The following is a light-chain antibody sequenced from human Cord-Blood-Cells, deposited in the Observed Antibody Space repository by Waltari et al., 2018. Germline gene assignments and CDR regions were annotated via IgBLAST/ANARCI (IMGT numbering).Light chain of an antibody. Sequence: EIVLKQSPSTLSVSPGERATLSCRASQSVSSNLAWYQQNPGQAPRLLIDGSSTRATGIPARFSGSGSGTEFTLTISSLQSEDFGVYYCQQYNNWPPWTFGQGTKVEIK. J-gene: IGKJ1*01. CDR2: GSS. CDR3: QQYNNWPPWT. V-gene: IGKV3-15*01. CDR1: QSVSSN.